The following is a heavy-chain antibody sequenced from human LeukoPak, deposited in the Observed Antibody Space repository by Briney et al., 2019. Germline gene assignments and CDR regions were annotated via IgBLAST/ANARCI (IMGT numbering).Heavy chain of an antibody. CDR3: ARASQDYYGSGSYYRGGDAFDI. V-gene: IGHV1-69*04. D-gene: IGHD3-10*01. CDR1: GYXFPSYG. J-gene: IGHJ3*02. CDR2: IIPILGIA. Sequence: GASVKVSCKASGYXFPSYGISWVRQAPGQGLEWMGRIIPILGIANYAQKFQARVTLTADKSTSTAYMELSSLRSDDTAVYYCARASQDYYGSGSYYRGGDAFDIWGQGTMVTVSS.